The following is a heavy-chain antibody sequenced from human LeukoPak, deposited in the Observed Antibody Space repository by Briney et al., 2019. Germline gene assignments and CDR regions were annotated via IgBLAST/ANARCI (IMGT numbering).Heavy chain of an antibody. CDR3: VRGPYGSSISNWFDP. Sequence: SETLSLTCSVSGGSITGYAWSWIRQTPGKGLEWIGYIYYNGDTHYNPSLNSRLSMSVDTPNKQFSLNLRSVTAADTAVYYCVRGPYGSSISNWFDPWGQGLLVTVSS. V-gene: IGHV4-59*01. CDR2: IYYNGDT. CDR1: GGSITGYA. J-gene: IGHJ5*02. D-gene: IGHD3-10*01.